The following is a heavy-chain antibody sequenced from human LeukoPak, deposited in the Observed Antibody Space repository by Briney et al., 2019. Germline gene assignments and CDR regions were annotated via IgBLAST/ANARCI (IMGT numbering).Heavy chain of an antibody. D-gene: IGHD1-26*01. CDR3: ARVGFDY. J-gene: IGHJ4*02. V-gene: IGHV4-34*01. CDR1: GVSFSGYY. CDR2: INHSGSI. Sequence: SETLSLTCAVYGVSFSGYYWSWIRQPPGKGLEWIGEINHSGSINYNPFLKSRVTISVDTSKNQFSLKLSSVTAADTAVYYCARVGFDYWGQGTLVTVSS.